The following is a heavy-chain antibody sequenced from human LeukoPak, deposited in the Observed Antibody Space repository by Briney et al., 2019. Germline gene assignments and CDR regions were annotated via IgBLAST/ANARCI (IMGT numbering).Heavy chain of an antibody. CDR3: ASAYDSSGYLPFDY. CDR1: GFTFSDYY. J-gene: IGHJ4*02. Sequence: PGGSLRLSCAASGFTFSDYYMSWIRQAPGKGLEWVSYICSGSIYTNYADSVKGRFTISRDNAKNSLYLQMNSLRAEDTAVYYCASAYDSSGYLPFDYWGQGTLVTVSS. CDR2: ICSGSIYT. V-gene: IGHV3-11*03. D-gene: IGHD3-22*01.